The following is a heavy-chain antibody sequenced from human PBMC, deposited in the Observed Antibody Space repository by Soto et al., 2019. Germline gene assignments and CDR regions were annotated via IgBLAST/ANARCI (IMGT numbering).Heavy chain of an antibody. D-gene: IGHD1-7*01. Sequence: QVQLVQSGAEVKKPGASVKVSCKASGYTFTSYGISWVRQAPGQGLEWMGRISPYNGNTNYAQKLQVSVTMTTDTSTSTAYMELRSLRSDDTAVYYCARDRGYNWNYGWFDPWGQGTLVTVSS. CDR2: ISPYNGNT. J-gene: IGHJ5*02. CDR3: ARDRGYNWNYGWFDP. V-gene: IGHV1-18*01. CDR1: GYTFTSYG.